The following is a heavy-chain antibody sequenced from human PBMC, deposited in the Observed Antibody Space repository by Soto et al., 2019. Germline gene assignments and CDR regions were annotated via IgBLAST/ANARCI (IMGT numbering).Heavy chain of an antibody. D-gene: IGHD3-22*01. CDR3: ARDEDTSGHYSYFDH. V-gene: IGHV3-33*08. CDR1: GFTFSSYG. J-gene: IGHJ4*02. Sequence: QVQLVESGGGVVQPGRSLRLSCAASGFTFSSYGMHWVRQAPGKGLEWVAVIWSDGSDQRYADSVKRRFTISRDNSDNTLFLQMNSLRAEDTAVYYCARDEDTSGHYSYFDHWGQGTLVTVSS. CDR2: IWSDGSDQ.